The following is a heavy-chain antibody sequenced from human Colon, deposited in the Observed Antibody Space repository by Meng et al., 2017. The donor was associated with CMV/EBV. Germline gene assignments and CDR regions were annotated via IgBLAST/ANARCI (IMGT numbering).Heavy chain of an antibody. V-gene: IGHV1-2*02. J-gene: IGHJ6*02. CDR1: GYTFISYG. Sequence: ASVKVSCKASGYTFISYGISWVRQAPGQGLECMGWMNPNSGGTMPAQKFKGRVTMTRDTSIATAYMELSRLTSDDTAVYYCVRDLKATSVTTRGLYGLDIWGQGTTVTVSS. CDR3: VRDLKATSVTTRGLYGLDI. CDR2: MNPNSGGT. D-gene: IGHD4-11*01.